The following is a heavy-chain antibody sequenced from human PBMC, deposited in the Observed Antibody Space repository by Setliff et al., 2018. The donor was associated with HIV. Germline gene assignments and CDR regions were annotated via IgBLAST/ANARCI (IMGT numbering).Heavy chain of an antibody. J-gene: IGHJ4*02. CDR3: ARDRFRGGVGTGLAEY. CDR1: GFTFRSYW. V-gene: IGHV3-74*01. CDR2: INIDGGST. Sequence: WESLRLTCAASGFTFRSYWMYWVRQPPGKGLVWVSRINIDGGSTNYADSVKGRFTISRDNAKNTLYLQMNGLSAEDTAVYYCARDRFRGGVGTGLAEYWGQGTVVTVSS. D-gene: IGHD3-16*01.